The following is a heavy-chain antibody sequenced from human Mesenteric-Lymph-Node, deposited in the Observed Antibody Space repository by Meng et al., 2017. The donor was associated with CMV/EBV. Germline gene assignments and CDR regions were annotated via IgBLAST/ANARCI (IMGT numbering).Heavy chain of an antibody. V-gene: IGHV4-59*01. CDR1: GGSISSYY. Sequence: SETLSLTCTVSGGSISSYYWNWIRQPPGKGLEWIGNIYYSGSTNYNPSLKSRVTISVDTSKNQFSLKLSSVTAADTAVYYCARVGKDRSGGDCSFDHWGQGTLVTVSS. CDR3: ARVGKDRSGGDCSFDH. J-gene: IGHJ4*02. D-gene: IGHD2-21*01. CDR2: IYYSGST.